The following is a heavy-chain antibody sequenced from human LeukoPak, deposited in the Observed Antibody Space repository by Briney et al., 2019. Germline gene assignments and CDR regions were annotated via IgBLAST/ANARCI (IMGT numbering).Heavy chain of an antibody. V-gene: IGHV4-39*07. CDR1: GGSISSGSYY. Sequence: SETLSLTCTVSGGSISSGSYYWGWIRQPPGKGLEWIGSIYYSGNTYYSPSLMSRVTISVDTSKNQFSLILRSVTAADTAVYYCARAPHFFDTSGSRYYFDYWGQGALVTVSS. J-gene: IGHJ4*02. CDR3: ARAPHFFDTSGSRYYFDY. D-gene: IGHD3-22*01. CDR2: IYYSGNT.